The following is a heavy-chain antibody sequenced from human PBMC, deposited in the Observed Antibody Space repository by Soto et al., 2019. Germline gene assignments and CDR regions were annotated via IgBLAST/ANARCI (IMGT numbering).Heavy chain of an antibody. V-gene: IGHV2-5*02. Sequence: QITLKESGPTLVKPTQTLTLTCTFSGISLSTSGGGVGWSRQPPGKALESLALIYWDDEKLYSPSLKSRLTITKDTSNYQVVLTMTNMDPVDTATYYCAHSSRYSSSWNSNWFDPWGQGTLVTVSS. J-gene: IGHJ5*02. D-gene: IGHD6-13*01. CDR2: IYWDDEK. CDR1: GISLSTSGGG. CDR3: AHSSRYSSSWNSNWFDP.